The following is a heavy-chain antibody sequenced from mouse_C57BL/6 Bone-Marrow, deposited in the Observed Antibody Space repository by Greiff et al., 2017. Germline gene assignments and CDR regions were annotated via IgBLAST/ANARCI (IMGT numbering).Heavy chain of an antibody. CDR1: GYTFTTYP. CDR2: FHPYNDDT. Sequence: VQLKESGAELVKPGASVKMSCKASGYTFTTYPIEWMKQNHGKSLEWIGNFHPYNDDTKYNEKFKGKATLTVEKSSSTVYLELSRLTSDDSAVYYCARHNWDVWYFDYWGQGTTLTVSS. V-gene: IGHV1-47*01. D-gene: IGHD4-1*01. CDR3: ARHNWDVWYFDY. J-gene: IGHJ2*01.